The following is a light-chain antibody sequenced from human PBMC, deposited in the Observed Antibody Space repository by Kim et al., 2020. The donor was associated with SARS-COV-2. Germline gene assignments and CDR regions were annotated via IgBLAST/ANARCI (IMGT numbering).Light chain of an antibody. Sequence: QSALTQPPSASGSPGQSVTISCTGTSSDVGGFNFVSWYQQHPGKAPKLMIYEVSKRPSGVPDRFSGSKSGNTASLTVSGLQAEDEADYYCSSYAGSYTKVFGGGTKLTVL. CDR2: EVS. CDR3: SSYAGSYTKV. CDR1: SSDVGGFNF. J-gene: IGLJ2*01. V-gene: IGLV2-8*01.